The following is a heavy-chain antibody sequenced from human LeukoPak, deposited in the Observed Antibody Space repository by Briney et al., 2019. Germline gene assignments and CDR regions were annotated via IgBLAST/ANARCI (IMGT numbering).Heavy chain of an antibody. CDR1: GGSISSYY. CDR3: ARLDYDILTGYFDY. D-gene: IGHD3-9*01. J-gene: IGHJ4*02. V-gene: IGHV4-59*08. CDR2: IYYSGST. Sequence: SETLSLTCTVSGGSISSYYWSWIRQPPGKGLEWIGYIYYSGSTNYNPSPKSRVTISVDTSKNQFSLKLSSVTAADTAVYYCARLDYDILTGYFDYWGQGTLVTVSS.